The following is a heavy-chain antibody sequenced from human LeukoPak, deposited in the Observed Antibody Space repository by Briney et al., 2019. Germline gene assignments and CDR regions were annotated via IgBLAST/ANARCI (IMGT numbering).Heavy chain of an antibody. Sequence: GGSLRLSCTTSGFTFCDYAMSWVRQAPGEGQERVGFIRSKTYGGTIEYAASVKGRFIISRDDSKSIAYLQMNSLKIDDTALYYCTRLPVGSNAFDIWGQGTMVTVSP. CDR2: IRSKTYGGTI. CDR3: TRLPVGSNAFDI. D-gene: IGHD1-26*01. J-gene: IGHJ3*02. CDR1: GFTFCDYA. V-gene: IGHV3-49*04.